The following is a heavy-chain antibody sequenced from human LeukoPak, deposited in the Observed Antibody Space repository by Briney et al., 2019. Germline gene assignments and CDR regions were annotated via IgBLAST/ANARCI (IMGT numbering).Heavy chain of an antibody. J-gene: IGHJ6*02. D-gene: IGHD1-26*01. Sequence: GGSLRLSCAASGFTFSDYYMSWIRQAPGKGLEWVSYISSSGSTIYYADSVKGRFTISRDNAKNSLYLQMNSLRAEDTAVYYCARVPIFGGSYSGRYYYGMDVWGQGTTVTVSS. CDR3: ARVPIFGGSYSGRYYYGMDV. V-gene: IGHV3-11*01. CDR1: GFTFSDYY. CDR2: ISSSGSTI.